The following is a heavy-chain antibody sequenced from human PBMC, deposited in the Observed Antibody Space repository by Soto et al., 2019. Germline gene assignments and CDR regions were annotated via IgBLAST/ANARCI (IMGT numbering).Heavy chain of an antibody. J-gene: IGHJ4*02. D-gene: IGHD3-3*01. CDR1: GGSVSSGSYY. V-gene: IGHV4-61*01. CDR3: ATQPTYYDFWSGYPPVAPPDY. Sequence: SETLSLTCTVSGGSVSSGSYYWSWIRQPPGKGLEWIGYIYYSGSTNYNPSLKSRVTISVDTSKNQFSLKLSSVTAADTAVYYCATQPTYYDFWSGYPPVAPPDYWGQGTLVTVSS. CDR2: IYYSGST.